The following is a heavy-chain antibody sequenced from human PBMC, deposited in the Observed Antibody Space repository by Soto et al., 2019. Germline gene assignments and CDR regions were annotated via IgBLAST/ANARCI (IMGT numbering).Heavy chain of an antibody. D-gene: IGHD1-1*01. V-gene: IGHV4-4*07. Sequence: PSETLSLTCTVSGASIRGFYWSWIRKAAGKGLEWIGRIYATGTTDYNPCLQSRVMMSLDTSMKQFSLKLRSVTAADTAVYYCVRDGTKTLRDWFDPSGLGISVTVSS. CDR2: IYATGTT. CDR3: VRDGTKTLRDWFDP. J-gene: IGHJ5*02. CDR1: GASIRGFY.